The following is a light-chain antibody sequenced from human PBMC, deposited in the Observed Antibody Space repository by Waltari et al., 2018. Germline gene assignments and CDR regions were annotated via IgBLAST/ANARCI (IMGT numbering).Light chain of an antibody. V-gene: IGLV2-14*01. Sequence: QSALTQPASVSGSPGQSITISCTGTSSAVGFYNYFSWYQHYPGKAPKLIIYEVSDRPSGVSNRFSGSKSGNTASLTISGLQAEDEADYYCSSYTSSSLYVFGTGTKVTVL. CDR2: EVS. CDR1: SSAVGFYNY. CDR3: SSYTSSSLYV. J-gene: IGLJ1*01.